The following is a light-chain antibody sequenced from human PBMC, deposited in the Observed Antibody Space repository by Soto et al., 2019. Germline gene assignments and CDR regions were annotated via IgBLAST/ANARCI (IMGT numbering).Light chain of an antibody. J-gene: IGKJ4*01. CDR1: QSVSSSY. CDR3: QQYGSSPLA. CDR2: GAS. Sequence: EIVGTQSPGALYLSPGERATLSCRASQSVSSSYLAWYQQKPGQAPRLLIYGASSRATGIPDRFSGRGSGTDFTLTSSRLEPVDVGVYYCQQYGSSPLAFGGGTKVEI. V-gene: IGKV3-20*01.